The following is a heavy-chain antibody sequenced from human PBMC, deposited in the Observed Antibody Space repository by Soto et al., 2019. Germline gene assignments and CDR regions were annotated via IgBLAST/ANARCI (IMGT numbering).Heavy chain of an antibody. CDR1: GFTFSDYA. V-gene: IGHV3-30*18. J-gene: IGHJ4*02. Sequence: VQLVESGGGVVQPGRSLRLSCAASGFTFSDYAMHWVRQAPGKALEWVAVVSHDGRNTHYVDSVKARFTISRDSSKNTVSLEMTSLRAEDTAVYYCAKGGLQWLVTSDFNYWGQGALVTVSS. D-gene: IGHD6-19*01. CDR3: AKGGLQWLVTSDFNY. CDR2: VSHDGRNT.